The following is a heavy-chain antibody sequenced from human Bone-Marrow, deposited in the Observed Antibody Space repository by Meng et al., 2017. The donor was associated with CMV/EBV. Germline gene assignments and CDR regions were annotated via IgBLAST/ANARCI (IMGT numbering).Heavy chain of an antibody. Sequence: GGSLRLSCAASGFTFSSYWMSWVRQAPGKGLEWVANIKQDGSEKYYVDSVKGRFTISRDNAKNSLYLQMNSLRAEDTAVYYCARDPQVVPAARHYYYYGMDVWGQGTTVTVSS. J-gene: IGHJ6*02. CDR2: IKQDGSEK. D-gene: IGHD2-2*01. CDR1: GFTFSSYW. CDR3: ARDPQVVPAARHYYYYGMDV. V-gene: IGHV3-7*01.